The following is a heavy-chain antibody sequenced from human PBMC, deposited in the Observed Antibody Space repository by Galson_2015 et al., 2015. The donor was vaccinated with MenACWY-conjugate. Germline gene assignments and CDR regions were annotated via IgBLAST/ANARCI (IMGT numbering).Heavy chain of an antibody. V-gene: IGHV4-39*01. CDR1: GGSIYSSDHW. J-gene: IGHJ5*02. Sequence: SETLSLTCSVSGGSIYSSDHWWGWLRQPPVKGLEWIASIHHSETTHYNPSLKSRVSISVDTSKNQFSLKLSSVSAADTAVYYCARLPRGINLILEGSWGQGILVTVSS. D-gene: IGHD3-22*01. CDR2: IHHSETT. CDR3: ARLPRGINLILEGS.